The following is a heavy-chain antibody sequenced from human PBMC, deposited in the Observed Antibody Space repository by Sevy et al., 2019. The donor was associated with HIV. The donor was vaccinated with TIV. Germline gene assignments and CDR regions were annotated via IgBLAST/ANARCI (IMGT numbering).Heavy chain of an antibody. J-gene: IGHJ4*02. CDR3: ARGGNYCSSTSCYARHFDY. CDR2: IHYRGST. V-gene: IGHV4-59*12. D-gene: IGHD2-2*01. CDR1: GGSISSYY. Sequence: SETLSLTCTVSGGSISSYYWSWIRQPPGKGLEWIGHIHYRGSTTYNPSLKSRVTISVDTSKNQFSLKLSSVTAADTAVYYCARGGNYCSSTSCYARHFDYWGQGTLVTVSS.